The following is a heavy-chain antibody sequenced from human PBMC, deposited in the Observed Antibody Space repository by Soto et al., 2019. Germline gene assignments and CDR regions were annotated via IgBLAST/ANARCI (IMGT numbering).Heavy chain of an antibody. CDR3: AKGGTSSLPFDY. V-gene: IGHV4-59*01. CDR1: GGSISPYY. Sequence: QVQLQESGPGLVKPSETLSLTCTVSGGSISPYYWSWIRQPPGKGLEWIGNIHYSGSTDYNHSLKSRVTISIDTSTNQFSLKLTSVTAADTAVYYCAKGGTSSLPFDYWGQGTLVTVSS. D-gene: IGHD2-2*01. CDR2: IHYSGST. J-gene: IGHJ4*02.